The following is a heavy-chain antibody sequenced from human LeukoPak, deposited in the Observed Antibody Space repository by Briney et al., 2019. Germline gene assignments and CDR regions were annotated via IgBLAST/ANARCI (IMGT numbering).Heavy chain of an antibody. J-gene: IGHJ6*03. D-gene: IGHD3-3*01. V-gene: IGHV4-59*01. CDR3: ARMYYDFWSGYHPYYYYYMDV. CDR2: IYYSGST. Sequence: PSETLSLTCTVSGGSISSYYWSWIRQPPGGGLEWIGYIYYSGSTNYNPSLKSRVTISVDTSKNQFSLKLSSVTAADTAVYYCARMYYDFWSGYHPYYYYYMDVWGKGTTVTVSS. CDR1: GGSISSYY.